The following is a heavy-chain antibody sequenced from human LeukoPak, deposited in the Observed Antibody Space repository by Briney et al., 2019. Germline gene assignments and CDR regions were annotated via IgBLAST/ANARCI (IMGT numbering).Heavy chain of an antibody. J-gene: IGHJ3*02. V-gene: IGHV4-59*01. Sequence: SETLSLTCTVSGGSISSYYWSWIRQPPGKGLEWIGYIYYSGSTNYNPSLKSRVTISVDTSKNQFSLKLSSVTAADTAVYYCARVVDTAMVHDAFDIWGRGTMVTVSS. CDR2: IYYSGST. CDR3: ARVVDTAMVHDAFDI. CDR1: GGSISSYY. D-gene: IGHD5-18*01.